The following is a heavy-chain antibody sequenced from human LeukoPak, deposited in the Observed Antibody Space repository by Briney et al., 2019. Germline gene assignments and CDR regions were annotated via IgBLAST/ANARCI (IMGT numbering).Heavy chain of an antibody. CDR3: ARVGGTYCGGDCGAFDI. J-gene: IGHJ3*02. CDR2: INHSGST. CDR1: GGSFSGYY. Sequence: SETLSLTCAVYGGSFSGYYWSWIRQPPGKGLEWIGEINHSGSTNYNPSLKSRVTISVDKSKNQFSLKLSSVTAADTAVYYCARVGGTYCGGDCGAFDIWGQGTMVTVSS. V-gene: IGHV4-34*01. D-gene: IGHD2-21*02.